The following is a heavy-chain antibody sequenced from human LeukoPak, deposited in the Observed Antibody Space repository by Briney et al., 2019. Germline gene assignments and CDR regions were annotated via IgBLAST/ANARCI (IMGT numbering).Heavy chain of an antibody. CDR2: IGWSSGRI. J-gene: IGHJ4*02. CDR1: GFTVLDHA. Sequence: GGSLRLSCVGSGFTVLDHAMHWVRQAPGKGLEWVSGIGWSSGRIDYADSVKGRFTSSRDNAKNSLYLQMNSLRAEDTAVYYCARIYGGNSYYFDCWGQGTLVTVSS. CDR3: ARIYGGNSYYFDC. D-gene: IGHD4-23*01. V-gene: IGHV3-9*01.